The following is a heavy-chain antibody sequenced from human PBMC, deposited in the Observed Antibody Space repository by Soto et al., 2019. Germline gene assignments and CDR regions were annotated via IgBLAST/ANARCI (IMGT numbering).Heavy chain of an antibody. Sequence: QVQLVQSGAEVKKPGSSVKVSCKASGGTFSSYAISWVRQAPGQGLEWMGGIIPISGTANYAQKFQGRVTITADESTSTAYMELSSLRSGDTAVYYCSRSQGSSTSLDIYYYYYYGMDVLGQGTTVTVSS. CDR3: SRSQGSSTSLDIYYYYYYGMDV. J-gene: IGHJ6*02. CDR2: IIPISGTA. CDR1: GGTFSSYA. V-gene: IGHV1-69*01. D-gene: IGHD2-2*01.